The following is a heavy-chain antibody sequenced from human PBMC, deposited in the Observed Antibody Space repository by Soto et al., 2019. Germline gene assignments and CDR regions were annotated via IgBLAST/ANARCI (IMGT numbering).Heavy chain of an antibody. Sequence: SQTLSLTCXISGDSVSSNSAAWNWIRQSPSRGLEWLGRTYYRSKWYNDYAVSVKSRITINPDTSKNQFSLQLNSVTPEDTAVYYCARDRTVTTLPQRYFDYWGQGTLVTVSS. CDR2: TYYRSKWYN. CDR3: ARDRTVTTLPQRYFDY. V-gene: IGHV6-1*01. D-gene: IGHD4-17*01. J-gene: IGHJ4*02. CDR1: GDSVSSNSAA.